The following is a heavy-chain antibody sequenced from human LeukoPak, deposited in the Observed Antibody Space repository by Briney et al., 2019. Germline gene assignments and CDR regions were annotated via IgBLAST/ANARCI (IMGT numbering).Heavy chain of an antibody. CDR3: ARKYYEYYFDY. J-gene: IGHJ4*02. CDR2: IWYDGSNK. D-gene: IGHD3-3*01. CDR1: GFTFSTSG. Sequence: PGGSLRLSCAASGFTFSTSGMHWVRQAPGKGLEWVAVIWYDGSNKHYAESVKGRFSISRDNSKNTLYLEMNSLRAEDTAVYYCARKYYEYYFDYWGQGTLVTVSS. V-gene: IGHV3-30*02.